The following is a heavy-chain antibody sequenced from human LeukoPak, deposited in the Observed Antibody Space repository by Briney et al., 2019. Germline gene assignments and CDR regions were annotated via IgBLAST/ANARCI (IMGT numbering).Heavy chain of an antibody. CDR2: ISVSGGSA. D-gene: IGHD3-10*01. CDR3: AKAKDYYGSGSYPDY. J-gene: IGHJ4*02. V-gene: IGHV3-23*01. CDR1: GFTFSTYA. Sequence: GGSLRLSCAASGFTFSTYAMNWVRQPPGKGLEWVSVISVSGGSANYGDSVKGRFTVSRDNSKSTLYLQMNSLRAEDTAIYYCAKAKDYYGSGSYPDYWGQGTLVTVSS.